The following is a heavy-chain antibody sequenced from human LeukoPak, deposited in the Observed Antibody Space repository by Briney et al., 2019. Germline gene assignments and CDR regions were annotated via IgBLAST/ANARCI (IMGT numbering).Heavy chain of an antibody. D-gene: IGHD5-18*01. CDR3: AKDTLRSGYPSQFDY. CDR2: ISGSGTST. CDR1: GFTFTNYA. Sequence: GGSLRLSCAASGFTFTNYAMSWVRQAPGKGLEWVSAISGSGTSTYYADSVKGRFTISRDNSENTLYLQMSSLTDEDTAVYFCAKDTLRSGYPSQFDYWGQGILVTVSS. V-gene: IGHV3-23*01. J-gene: IGHJ4*02.